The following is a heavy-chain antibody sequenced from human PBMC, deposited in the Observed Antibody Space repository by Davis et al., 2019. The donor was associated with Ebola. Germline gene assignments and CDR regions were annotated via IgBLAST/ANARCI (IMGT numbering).Heavy chain of an antibody. CDR3: ADTGDFYDDYSMDV. D-gene: IGHD3-3*01. J-gene: IGHJ6*02. V-gene: IGHV3-23*01. Sequence: PGGSLRLSCAASGLAFSRYAMSWVRQAPGKGLEWVSSISGSADRTYYADSVKGRFTISRDNSKDTLYLQMSSLRAEDTAVYYCADTGDFYDDYSMDVWGQGTTVTVSS. CDR2: ISGSADRT. CDR1: GLAFSRYA.